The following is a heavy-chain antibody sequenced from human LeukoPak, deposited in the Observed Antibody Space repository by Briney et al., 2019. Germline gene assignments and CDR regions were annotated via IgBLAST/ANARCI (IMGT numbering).Heavy chain of an antibody. CDR2: IYPGDSDT. CDR3: ARHVHYGSGSYGYYYMDV. CDR1: GYSFTSYW. J-gene: IGHJ6*03. D-gene: IGHD3-10*01. V-gene: IGHV5-51*01. Sequence: GESLKISCKGSGYSFTSYWIGWVRQMPGKGLEWMGIIYPGDSDTRYSPSFQGQVTISADKSISTAYLQWSSLKASDTAMYYCARHVHYGSGSYGYYYMDVWGKGTTVTVSS.